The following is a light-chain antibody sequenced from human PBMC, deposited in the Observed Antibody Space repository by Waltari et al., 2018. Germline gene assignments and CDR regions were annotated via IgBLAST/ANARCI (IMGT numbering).Light chain of an antibody. CDR1: QSVGRT. V-gene: IGKV3-20*01. Sequence: EIVLTQSPGTLSLSPGERATLSCRASQSVGRTLAWYQQKPGQAPRLLIYGASNRATGTPDRFSGSGSGTDFSLNISRLDPADFAVYYCQHYVRLPVAFGQGTTVEIK. CDR2: GAS. CDR3: QHYVRLPVA. J-gene: IGKJ1*01.